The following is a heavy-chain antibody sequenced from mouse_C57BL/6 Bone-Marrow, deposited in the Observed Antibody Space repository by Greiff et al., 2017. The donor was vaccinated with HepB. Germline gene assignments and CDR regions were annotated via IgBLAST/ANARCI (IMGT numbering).Heavy chain of an antibody. D-gene: IGHD4-1*01. J-gene: IGHJ4*01. CDR1: GFSLTSYA. Sequence: QVQLQQSGPGLVAPSQSLSITCTVSGFSLTSYAISWVRQPPGKGLEWLGVIWTGGGTNYNSALKSRLSISKDNSKSQVFLKMNSLQTDDTARYYCAREGANWAYYAMDYWGQGTSVTVSS. CDR3: AREGANWAYYAMDY. CDR2: IWTGGGT. V-gene: IGHV2-9-1*01.